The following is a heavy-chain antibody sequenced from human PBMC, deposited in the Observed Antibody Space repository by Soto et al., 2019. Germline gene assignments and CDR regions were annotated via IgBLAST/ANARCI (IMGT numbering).Heavy chain of an antibody. V-gene: IGHV4-39*01. J-gene: IGHJ6*02. CDR3: ARLRYDTSGYYGDYYYNALDV. CDR1: GGSISTSSYY. Sequence: ETLSLTCTVSGGSISTSSYYWGWIRQPPGKGLEWIGSIFYSGSTYDNPSLKSRVTMSVDTSKNQVSLKLSSVMAADTAVYYCARLRYDTSGYYGDYYYNALDVWGQGATVTVSS. D-gene: IGHD3-22*01. CDR2: IFYSGST.